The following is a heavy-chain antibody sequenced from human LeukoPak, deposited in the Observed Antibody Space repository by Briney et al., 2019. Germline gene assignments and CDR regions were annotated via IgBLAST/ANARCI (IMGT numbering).Heavy chain of an antibody. CDR3: AREVYGASSFDY. V-gene: IGHV1-2*02. Sequence: ASVKVSCKASGYSFSDNYMHWVRQAPGQGVEWMGWLNPNGGGTNYAQKFQGRASMNRDASISTAYLELSRLRSDDTAVYYCAREVYGASSFDYWGQGTLLSVSS. D-gene: IGHD4-17*01. CDR2: LNPNGGGT. CDR1: GYSFSDNY. J-gene: IGHJ4*02.